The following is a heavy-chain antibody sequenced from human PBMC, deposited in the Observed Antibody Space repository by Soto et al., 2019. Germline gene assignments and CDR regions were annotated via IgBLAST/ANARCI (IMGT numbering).Heavy chain of an antibody. J-gene: IGHJ3*02. CDR3: ARVTYYYDSSGSWAYDAFDI. V-gene: IGHV3-21*01. CDR2: LISSGNSI. CDR1: GFTFSSYS. D-gene: IGHD3-22*01. Sequence: GSLRLSCAASGFTFSSYSMNWVRQAPGKGLEWVSSLISSGNSIYYADSAKGRFTISRDNSKSTLYLQMNSLRAEDTAVYYCARVTYYYDSSGSWAYDAFDIWGQGTMVTVSS.